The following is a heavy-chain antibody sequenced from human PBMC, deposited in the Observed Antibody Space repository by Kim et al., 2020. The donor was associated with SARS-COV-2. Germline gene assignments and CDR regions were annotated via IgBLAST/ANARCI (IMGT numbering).Heavy chain of an antibody. V-gene: IGHV6-1*01. Sequence: SQTLSLTCAISGDSVSSNSVAWNWIRQSPSRGLEWLGRTYYRSKWYKDYAGSVKSRMTINPDTSKNQFSLQLNSVTPEDTAVYYCAREEGAFDIWGQGTMVTVSS. CDR3: AREEGAFDI. J-gene: IGHJ3*02. CDR2: TYYRSKWYK. CDR1: GDSVSSNSVA.